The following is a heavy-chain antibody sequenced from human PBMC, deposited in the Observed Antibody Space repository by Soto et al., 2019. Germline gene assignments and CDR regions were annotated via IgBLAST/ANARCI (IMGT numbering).Heavy chain of an antibody. CDR2: IIPVFGTT. J-gene: IGHJ6*01. D-gene: IGHD4-17*01. V-gene: IGHV1-69*01. CDR1: GGTLNSYT. Sequence: QVQLVQSGAEVKKPGSSVRVSCKASGGTLNSYTISWVRQAPGQGLEWMGGIIPVFGTTDYAQKFQGRVTITADQSTGTAYXXXXXXXXEDTAIYYCSISNSYGRGDFWG. CDR3: SISNSYGRGDF.